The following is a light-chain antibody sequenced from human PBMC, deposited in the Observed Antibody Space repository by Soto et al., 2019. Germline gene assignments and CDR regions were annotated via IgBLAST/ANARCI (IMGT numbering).Light chain of an antibody. V-gene: IGLV2-14*03. CDR1: SSDVGTYNY. CDR3: SSYTGSSTSVI. CDR2: DVS. Sequence: QSALTQPASVSGSPGQSITISCTGTSSDVGTYNYVSWYQQHPGKAPKVMIYDVSNRPSGVSNRFSGSKSGNTASLTISGLQAEDEADYYCSSYTGSSTSVIFGRGTKLTVL. J-gene: IGLJ2*01.